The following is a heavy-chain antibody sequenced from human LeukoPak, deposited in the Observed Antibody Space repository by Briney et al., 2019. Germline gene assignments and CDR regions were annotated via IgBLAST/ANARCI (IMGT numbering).Heavy chain of an antibody. J-gene: IGHJ4*02. V-gene: IGHV4-4*02. CDR1: GGSISSSNW. D-gene: IGHD3-10*01. CDR2: IYHSGST. Sequence: PSETLSLTCAVSGGSISSSNWWSWVRQPRGKGLEWIGEIYHSGSTNYNPSLKSRVTISVDKSKNQFSLKLSSVTAADTAVYYCARMPDYYGSSPDYWGQGTLVTVSS. CDR3: ARMPDYYGSSPDY.